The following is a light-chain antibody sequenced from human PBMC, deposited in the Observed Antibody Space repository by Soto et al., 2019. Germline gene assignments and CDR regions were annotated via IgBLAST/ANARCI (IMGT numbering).Light chain of an antibody. J-gene: IGKJ1*01. CDR2: KAS. CDR3: QQYNDKWT. Sequence: DIQMTQSPSTLSASVGDRVTITCRASQSISSWLAWYQQKPGKAPKLLIYKASTLQSGVPSRFSGSGSGTEFTLAISSLHHDASATYYCQQYNDKWTFGQGTKVEIK. CDR1: QSISSW. V-gene: IGKV1-5*03.